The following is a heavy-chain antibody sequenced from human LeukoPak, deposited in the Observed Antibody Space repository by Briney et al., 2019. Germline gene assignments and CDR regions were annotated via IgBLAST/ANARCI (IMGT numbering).Heavy chain of an antibody. D-gene: IGHD3-10*01. V-gene: IGHV3-30*18. CDR2: ISYDGSNK. Sequence: GGSLRLSCAASGFTFSSYGMHWVRQAPGKGLEWVAVISYDGSNKYYADSVKGRLTISRDNSKNTLYLQMNSLRAEDTAVYYCAKLAYYYGSGWDYFDYWGQGTLVTVSS. CDR1: GFTFSSYG. J-gene: IGHJ4*02. CDR3: AKLAYYYGSGWDYFDY.